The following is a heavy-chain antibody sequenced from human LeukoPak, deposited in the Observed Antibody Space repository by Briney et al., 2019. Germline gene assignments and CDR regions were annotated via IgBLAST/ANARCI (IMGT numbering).Heavy chain of an antibody. D-gene: IGHD6-13*01. V-gene: IGHV4-39*07. CDR1: GGSISSSSYY. CDR3: ARIEAAAGTAFDY. CDR2: IYHSGST. Sequence: SETLSLTCTVSGGSISSSSYYWGWIRQPPGKGLEWIGSIYHSGSTYYNPSLKSRVTISVDTSKNQFSLKLSSVTAADTAVYYCARIEAAAGTAFDYWGQGTLVTVSS. J-gene: IGHJ4*02.